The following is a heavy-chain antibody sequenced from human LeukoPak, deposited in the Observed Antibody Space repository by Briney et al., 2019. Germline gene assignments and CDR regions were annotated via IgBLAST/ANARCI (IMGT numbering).Heavy chain of an antibody. CDR1: GFTFSTYS. J-gene: IGHJ5*02. CDR3: ARDGGYCSGGSCSNWFDP. CDR2: INRSGTYI. D-gene: IGHD2-15*01. Sequence: GGSLRLSCVASGFTFSTYSMNWVRQAPGKGLEWVSSINRSGTYIYYADSVKGRFTISRDNAKNSLYLQMNSLRAEDTAVFHCARDGGYCSGGSCSNWFDPWGQGTLVSVSS. V-gene: IGHV3-21*01.